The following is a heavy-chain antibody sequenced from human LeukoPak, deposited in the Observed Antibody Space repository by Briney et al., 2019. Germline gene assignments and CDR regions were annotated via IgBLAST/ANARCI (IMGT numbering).Heavy chain of an antibody. V-gene: IGHV4-34*01. D-gene: IGHD4-17*01. CDR1: GGSFSGYY. J-gene: IGHJ4*02. Sequence: PSETLSLTCAVYGGSFSGYYWSWIRQPPGKGLEWIGEVNHSGSTNYNPSLKSRVTISVDTSKNQFSLKLGSVTAADTAVYYCARVRPTVTRYYSDYWGQGTLVTVSS. CDR3: ARVRPTVTRYYSDY. CDR2: VNHSGST.